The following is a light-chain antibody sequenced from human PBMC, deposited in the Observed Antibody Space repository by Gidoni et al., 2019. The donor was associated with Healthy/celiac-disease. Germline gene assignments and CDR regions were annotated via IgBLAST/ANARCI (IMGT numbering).Light chain of an antibody. Sequence: IQMTQSPPTLFASVGDRVTITCRASQSISSWLAWYQQNPGKAPKLLIYDASSLESGVPSRFSGSGSGTEFTLTISSLQPDDFATYYCQQYNSYSYTFGQGTKLEIK. CDR2: DAS. CDR1: QSISSW. J-gene: IGKJ2*01. V-gene: IGKV1-5*01. CDR3: QQYNSYSYT.